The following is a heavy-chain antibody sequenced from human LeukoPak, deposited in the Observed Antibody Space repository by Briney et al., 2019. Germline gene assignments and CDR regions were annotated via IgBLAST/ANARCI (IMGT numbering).Heavy chain of an antibody. Sequence: SETLSLTCAVSGGSISSGGYSWSWIRQPPGKGLEWIGYIYHSGSTYYNPSLKSRVTISVDRSKNQFSLKLSSVTAADTAMYYCASDYDSSGGPWGQGTLVTVSS. V-gene: IGHV4-30-2*01. CDR3: ASDYDSSGGP. CDR2: IYHSGST. J-gene: IGHJ5*02. CDR1: GGSISSGGYS. D-gene: IGHD3-22*01.